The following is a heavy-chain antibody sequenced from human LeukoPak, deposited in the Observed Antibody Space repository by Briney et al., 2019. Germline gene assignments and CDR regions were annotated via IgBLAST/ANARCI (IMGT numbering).Heavy chain of an antibody. CDR1: GFTFSSYW. D-gene: IGHD3-22*01. J-gene: IGHJ4*02. CDR2: IKTDGSIT. Sequence: GGSLRLSCAASGFTFSSYWMHWVRQAPGKGLVWVSRIKTDGSITSYADSVKDRFTISRDNSKNTLYLQMNSLRAEDTAVYYCAKDWDYYDSSGPDYWGQGTPVTVSS. CDR3: AKDWDYYDSSGPDY. V-gene: IGHV3-74*01.